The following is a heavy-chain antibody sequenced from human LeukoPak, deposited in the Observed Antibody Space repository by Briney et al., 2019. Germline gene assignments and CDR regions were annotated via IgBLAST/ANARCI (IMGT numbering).Heavy chain of an antibody. CDR3: ARGATIHYRLDV. CDR2: IYYSGST. D-gene: IGHD5-24*01. V-gene: IGHV4-39*07. J-gene: IGHJ6*04. CDR1: GGSISSSSYY. Sequence: SETLSLTCTVSGGSISSSSYYWGWIRQPPGKGLEWIGSIYYSGSTYYNPSLKSRVTISVDTSKNQFSLKLSSVTAADTAVYYCARGATIHYRLDVWGKGTTVTVSS.